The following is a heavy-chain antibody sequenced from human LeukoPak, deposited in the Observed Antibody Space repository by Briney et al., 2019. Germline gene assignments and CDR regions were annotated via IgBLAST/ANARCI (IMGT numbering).Heavy chain of an antibody. CDR2: IYYSGST. V-gene: IGHV4-59*08. Sequence: SETLSLTCTVSGGSISSYYWSWIRQPPGKGLEWIWYIYYSGSTNYNPSLKSRVTISVDTSKNQFSLKLSSVTAADTAVYYCARRNYGSGSYYYYYYGMDVWGQGTTVTVSS. CDR3: ARRNYGSGSYYYYYYGMDV. J-gene: IGHJ6*02. D-gene: IGHD3-10*01. CDR1: GGSISSYY.